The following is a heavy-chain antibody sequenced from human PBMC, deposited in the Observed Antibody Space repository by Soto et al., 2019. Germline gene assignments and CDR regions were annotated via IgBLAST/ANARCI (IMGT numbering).Heavy chain of an antibody. V-gene: IGHV4-4*02. D-gene: IGHD6-13*01. J-gene: IGHJ6*02. CDR1: GGSISSSNW. Sequence: PSETLSLTCAVSGGSISSSNWWSWVRQPPGKGLEWIGEIYHSGSTNYNPSLKSRVTISVDKSKNQFSLKLSSVTAADTAVYYCARDKYSSSWHYYYYGTDVWGQGTTVTVSS. CDR2: IYHSGST. CDR3: ARDKYSSSWHYYYYGTDV.